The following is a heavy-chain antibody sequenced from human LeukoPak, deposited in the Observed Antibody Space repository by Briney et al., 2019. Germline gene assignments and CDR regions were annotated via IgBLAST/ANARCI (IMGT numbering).Heavy chain of an antibody. D-gene: IGHD3-10*01. J-gene: IGHJ4*02. Sequence: WASVKVSFKASGYTFTRCYMQWVRQAPGQGLEWMGIINPSDGTTSYPQKFQGRVTMTRDTSTSTVYMELSSLRSEDTAVYYCARRFGDPPRFDYWGQGTLVTVSS. CDR3: ARRFGDPPRFDY. V-gene: IGHV1-46*01. CDR1: GYTFTRCY. CDR2: INPSDGTT.